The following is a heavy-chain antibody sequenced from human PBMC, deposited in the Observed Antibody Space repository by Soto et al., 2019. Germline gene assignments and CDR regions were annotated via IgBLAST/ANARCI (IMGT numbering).Heavy chain of an antibody. J-gene: IGHJ6*02. CDR2: ISSGSSTI. CDR3: AREAVWSGYYYYGMDV. CDR1: GFTFSSYS. D-gene: IGHD3-3*01. Sequence: GGSLRLSCAASGFTFSSYSMNWVRQAPGKGLEWVSYISSGSSTIYYADSVKGRFTISRDNAKNSLYLQMNSLRDEDTAVYYCAREAVWSGYYYYGMDVWGQGTTVTVSS. V-gene: IGHV3-48*02.